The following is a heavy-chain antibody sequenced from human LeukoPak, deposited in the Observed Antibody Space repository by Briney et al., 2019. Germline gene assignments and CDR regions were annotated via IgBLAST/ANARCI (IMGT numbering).Heavy chain of an antibody. V-gene: IGHV4-39*01. CDR1: GDSITSSSYD. J-gene: IGHJ4*02. CDR3: ARPGGYDSSGYYEYYFDY. D-gene: IGHD3-22*01. Sequence: PSETLSLTCTVSGDSITSSSYDWGWIRQPPGKGLERIGSIYYTGSTYYNPSLKSRVTMSVDTSKNQFSLKLSSVTAADTAVYYCARPGGYDSSGYYEYYFDYWGQGTLVTVSS. CDR2: IYYTGST.